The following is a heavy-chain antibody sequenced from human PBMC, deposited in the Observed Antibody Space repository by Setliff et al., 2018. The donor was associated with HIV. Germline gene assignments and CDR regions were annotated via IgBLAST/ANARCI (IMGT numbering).Heavy chain of an antibody. CDR3: AKTYSSGWCPPCYYYYYGMDV. CDR1: GGSISSSSYY. CDR2: IYYSGST. Sequence: KPSEPLSLTCTVSGGSISSSSYYWGWIRQPPGKGLEWIGSIYYSGSTYYNPSLKSRVTISVDTSKNQFSLKLSSVTAADTAVYYCAKTYSSGWCPPCYYYYYGMDVWGQGTTVTVSS. V-gene: IGHV4-39*01. D-gene: IGHD6-19*01. J-gene: IGHJ6*02.